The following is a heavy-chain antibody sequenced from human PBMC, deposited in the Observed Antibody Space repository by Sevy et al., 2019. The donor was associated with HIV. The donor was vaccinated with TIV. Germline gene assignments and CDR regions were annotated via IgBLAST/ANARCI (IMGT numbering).Heavy chain of an antibody. V-gene: IGHV3-48*01. Sequence: GGSLRLSCAASGFTFSSYSMNWVRQAPGKGLEWVSYISSSSSTIYYSDSVKGRFTISRDNAKNSLYLQMNSLRADDTAVYYCASRAWFGELGLIDYWGQGTLVTVSS. CDR1: GFTFSSYS. CDR2: ISSSSSTI. D-gene: IGHD3-10*01. CDR3: ASRAWFGELGLIDY. J-gene: IGHJ4*02.